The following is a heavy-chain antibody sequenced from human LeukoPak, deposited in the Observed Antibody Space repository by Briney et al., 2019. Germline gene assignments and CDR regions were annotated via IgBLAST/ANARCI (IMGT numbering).Heavy chain of an antibody. CDR1: GYTFSSRW. J-gene: IGHJ4*02. V-gene: IGHV5-51*01. Sequence: GESLTISCQGSGYTFSSRWIAWVRQMPGKGLEWMGIIYPDDSDTRYNPSFQGQVTISADKSINTAYLQWSSLKASDTAMYYCARRDILTGYPDYWGQGTLVTVSS. CDR3: ARRDILTGYPDY. D-gene: IGHD3-9*01. CDR2: IYPDDSDT.